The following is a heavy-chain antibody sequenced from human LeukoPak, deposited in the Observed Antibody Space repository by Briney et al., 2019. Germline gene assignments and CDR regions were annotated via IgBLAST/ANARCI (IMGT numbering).Heavy chain of an antibody. J-gene: IGHJ3*02. CDR1: GFSLREYS. CDR3: ARVWRRAFDI. CDR2: ISSSSSTI. Sequence: PRGSLSLSCAASGFSLREYSMNWVRPAAGKGLAWVSYISSSSSTIYYADSVKGRLTLARDKAKNSLYLKMNSLRAEDTAVYYCARVWRRAFDIWGQGTMVTVSS. D-gene: IGHD3-16*01. V-gene: IGHV3-48*01.